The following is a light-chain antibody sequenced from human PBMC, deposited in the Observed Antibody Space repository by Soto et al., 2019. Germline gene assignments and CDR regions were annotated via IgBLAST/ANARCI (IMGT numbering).Light chain of an antibody. CDR2: GAS. CDR1: PSVSGSN. V-gene: IGKV3-20*01. CDR3: QQSYSTPST. J-gene: IGKJ1*01. Sequence: TQSPGTLSLSPGERATLSCRASPSVSGSNLAWYQQKPGQAHRLVIYGASSRATGIPDRFSGSGSGTDFTLTIRSLQPEDFATYYCQQSYSTPSTFGQGTKVDIK.